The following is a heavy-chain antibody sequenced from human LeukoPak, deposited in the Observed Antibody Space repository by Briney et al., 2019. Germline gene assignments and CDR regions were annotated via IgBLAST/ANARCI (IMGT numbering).Heavy chain of an antibody. J-gene: IGHJ4*02. Sequence: ATVKVSCKASGYTFTGYYIHWVRQAPGQGLEWMGWINPYGGGTDYTQKFQGRVTMTRDTSISTAYMELSSLRSDDTAMFYCARDRGLFDYWGQGTLVTVSS. CDR2: INPYGGGT. CDR1: GYTFTGYY. V-gene: IGHV1-2*02. CDR3: ARDRGLFDY.